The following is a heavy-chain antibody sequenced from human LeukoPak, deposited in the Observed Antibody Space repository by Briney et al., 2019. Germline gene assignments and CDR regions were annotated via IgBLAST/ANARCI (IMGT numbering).Heavy chain of an antibody. CDR2: ISAYNGNT. CDR3: ARIRFLEWLFYYYYYMDV. Sequence: ASVKVSCKASGYTFTSYGISWVRQAPGQGLEWLGWISAYNGNTNYAQKLQGRVTMTTDTSTSTAYMELRSLRSDDTAVYYCARIRFLEWLFYYYYYMDVWGKGTTVTAYS. D-gene: IGHD3-3*01. J-gene: IGHJ6*03. CDR1: GYTFTSYG. V-gene: IGHV1-18*01.